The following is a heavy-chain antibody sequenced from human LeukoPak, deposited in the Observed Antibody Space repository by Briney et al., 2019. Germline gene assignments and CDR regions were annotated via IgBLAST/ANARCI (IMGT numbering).Heavy chain of an antibody. CDR2: ISSSGSTK. D-gene: IGHD3-10*01. CDR3: GRELRGVSNWFDP. V-gene: IGHV3-48*03. CDR1: GFTFSSYE. Sequence: GGSLRLSCTASGFTFSSYEMNWVCQAPGKVLEWVSYISSSGSTKYYADSVKGRFTISRDNARNSLYLQMNSLRAEDTAVYYCGRELRGVSNWFDPWGQGTLVTVSS. J-gene: IGHJ5*02.